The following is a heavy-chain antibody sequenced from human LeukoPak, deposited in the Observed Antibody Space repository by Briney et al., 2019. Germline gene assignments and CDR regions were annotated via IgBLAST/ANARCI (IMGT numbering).Heavy chain of an antibody. D-gene: IGHD5-18*01. Sequence: GGSLRLSCAASGFTFSSYEMNWVRQAPGKGLEWVSYISSSGSAIYYADSVKGRFTISRDNAKTSLYLQMNSLRAEDTAVYYCARDLSGVTGYTYGRGIDYWGQGTLVTVSS. CDR3: ARDLSGVTGYTYGRGIDY. J-gene: IGHJ4*02. V-gene: IGHV3-48*03. CDR2: ISSSGSAI. CDR1: GFTFSSYE.